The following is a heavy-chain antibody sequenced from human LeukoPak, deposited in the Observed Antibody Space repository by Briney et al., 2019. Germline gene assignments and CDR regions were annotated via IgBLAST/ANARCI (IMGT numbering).Heavy chain of an antibody. J-gene: IGHJ4*02. D-gene: IGHD3-22*01. CDR1: GFTLSNYA. Sequence: GGPLRLSCAASGFTLSNYAMSWVRQAPGKGLEWVSAISGSGGSTYYADSVKGRFTISRDNSKNTLYLQMNSLRAEDTAVYYCAKDGHSSGYYYDYWGQGTLVTVSS. CDR2: ISGSGGST. CDR3: AKDGHSSGYYYDY. V-gene: IGHV3-23*01.